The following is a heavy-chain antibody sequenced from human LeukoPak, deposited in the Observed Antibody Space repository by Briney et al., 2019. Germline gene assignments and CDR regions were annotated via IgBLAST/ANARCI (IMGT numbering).Heavy chain of an antibody. CDR2: TNTNTGNP. Sequence: ASVKVSCKASGYTFTSYAMNWVRQAPGQGLEWMGWTNTNTGNPTYAQGFTGRFVFSLDTSVSTAYLQISSLKAEDTAVYYCARGGVRFLEWLSMDVWGKGTTVTVSS. J-gene: IGHJ6*04. V-gene: IGHV7-4-1*02. CDR1: GYTFTSYA. CDR3: ARGGVRFLEWLSMDV. D-gene: IGHD3-3*01.